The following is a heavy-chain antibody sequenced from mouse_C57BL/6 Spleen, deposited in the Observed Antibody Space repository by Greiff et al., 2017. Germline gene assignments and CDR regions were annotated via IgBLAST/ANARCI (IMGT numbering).Heavy chain of an antibody. V-gene: IGHV1-4*01. J-gene: IGHJ4*01. CDR3: ARSLRDYDGVYYAMDY. D-gene: IGHD2-4*01. CDR1: GYTFTSYT. CDR2: INPSSGYT. Sequence: QVQLQQSGAELARPGASVKMSCKASGYTFTSYTMHWVKQRPGQGLEWLGYINPSSGYTKYNQKFKDKATLTADKSSSTAYMQLSSLTSEDSAVYYCARSLRDYDGVYYAMDYWGQGTSVTVSS.